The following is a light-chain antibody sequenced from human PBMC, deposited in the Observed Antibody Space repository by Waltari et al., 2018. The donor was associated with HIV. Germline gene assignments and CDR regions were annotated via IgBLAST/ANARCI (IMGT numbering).Light chain of an antibody. J-gene: IGLJ3*02. Sequence: QSVLTQPPSMSMALGQKVTISCSGINSNIGNNYVSWYLQVPGTAPKHLIYYNNKRPSELPARFSGAKTGTSATLGITGLQTVDEADYYCGAWDSSLSAWVFGGGTTLTVL. V-gene: IGLV1-51*01. CDR1: NSNIGNNY. CDR2: YNN. CDR3: GAWDSSLSAWV.